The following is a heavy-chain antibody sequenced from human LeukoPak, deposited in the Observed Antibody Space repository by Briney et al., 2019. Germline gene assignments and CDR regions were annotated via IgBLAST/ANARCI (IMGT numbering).Heavy chain of an antibody. CDR1: GFTFNTYT. Sequence: GGSLRLSCAASGFTFNTYTMNWVRQAPGKGLEWVSYISGSSGIIDYADSVRGRFTISRDNAKNSLYLQMNSLRAEDTAVYYCAKSDIVVVPAPSLFDYWGQGTLVTVSS. CDR2: ISGSSGII. D-gene: IGHD2-2*01. CDR3: AKSDIVVVPAPSLFDY. V-gene: IGHV3-48*01. J-gene: IGHJ4*02.